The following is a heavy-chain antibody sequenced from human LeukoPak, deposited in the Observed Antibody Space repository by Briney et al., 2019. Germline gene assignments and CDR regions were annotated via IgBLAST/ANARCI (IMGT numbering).Heavy chain of an antibody. CDR2: IYPGDSDT. V-gene: IGHV5-51*01. D-gene: IGHD6-19*01. CDR3: ARQAEQWLAKYYSDY. Sequence: GESLQISCKGSGYSFTSYWIGWVRQMPGKGLEWMGIIYPGDSDTRYSPSFQGQVTISADKSISTAYLQWSSLKASDTAMYYCARQAEQWLAKYYSDYWGQGTLVTVSS. J-gene: IGHJ4*02. CDR1: GYSFTSYW.